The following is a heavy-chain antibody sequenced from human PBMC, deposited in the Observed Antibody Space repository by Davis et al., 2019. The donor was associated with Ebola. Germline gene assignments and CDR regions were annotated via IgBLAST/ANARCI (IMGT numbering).Heavy chain of an antibody. V-gene: IGHV6-1*01. CDR3: ARGWLRGCFDL. CDR2: TYYSSKWYY. Sequence: HSQTLSLTCAISGDSVSGSSGAWNWIRQSPSGGLEWLGRTYYSSKWYYDYAVSVKSRITINPDTSKNQFSLQLNSVTPEDAAVYYCARGWLRGCFDLWGQGTLVTVSS. CDR1: GDSVSGSSGA. D-gene: IGHD5-12*01. J-gene: IGHJ4*02.